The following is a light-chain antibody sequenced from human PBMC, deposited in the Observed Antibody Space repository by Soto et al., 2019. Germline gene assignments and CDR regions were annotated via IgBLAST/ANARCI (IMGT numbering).Light chain of an antibody. CDR2: AAS. J-gene: IGKJ2*01. CDR3: QQSYSTPRT. V-gene: IGKV1-39*01. Sequence: DIQMTQSPSSLSASVGDRVTIACRASQSIASYLNWYQQKPGRAPKLLIYAASSLQSGAPSRFSGSGSGTDFTLTISSLQPEDFATYYCQQSYSTPRTFGHGTKLEIK. CDR1: QSIASY.